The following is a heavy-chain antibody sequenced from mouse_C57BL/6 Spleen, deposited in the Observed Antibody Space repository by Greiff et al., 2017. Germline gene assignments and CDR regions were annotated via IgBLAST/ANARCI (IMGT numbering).Heavy chain of an antibody. D-gene: IGHD1-1*01. V-gene: IGHV1-55*01. CDR1: GYTFTSYW. CDR2: IYPGSGST. CDR3: ARYPNFSTTVVGAMDY. Sequence: QVQLQQPGAELVKPGASVKMSCKASGYTFTSYWITWVKQRPGQGLEWIGDIYPGSGSTNYNEKFKSKATLTVDTSSSTAYMQLSSLTSEDSAVYYCARYPNFSTTVVGAMDYWGQGTSVTVSS. J-gene: IGHJ4*01.